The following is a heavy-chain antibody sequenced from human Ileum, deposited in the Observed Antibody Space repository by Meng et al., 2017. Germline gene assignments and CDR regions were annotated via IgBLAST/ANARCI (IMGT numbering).Heavy chain of an antibody. J-gene: IGHJ4*02. D-gene: IGHD3-22*01. Sequence: QGEVQQWGAGLFKPSEALPLPCAVDGGSFSGYYGSWYRQPPGKGLEWIGEINHRGSTNYNPSLKSRVTISVDTSKNQFSLKLSSVTAADTAVYYCARNYYDSSGEDSNDYWGQGTLVTVSS. CDR1: GGSFSGYY. V-gene: IGHV4-34*01. CDR2: INHRGST. CDR3: ARNYYDSSGEDSNDY.